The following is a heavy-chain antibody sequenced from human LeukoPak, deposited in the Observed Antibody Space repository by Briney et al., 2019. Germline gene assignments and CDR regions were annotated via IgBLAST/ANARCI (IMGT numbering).Heavy chain of an antibody. D-gene: IGHD3-22*01. J-gene: IGHJ4*02. CDR1: GFTFSSYG. V-gene: IGHV3-30*03. Sequence: PGGSLRLSCAASGFTFSSYGMHWVRQAPGKGLEWVAVISYDGSNKYYADSVKGRFTISRDNSKNTLYLQMNSPRAEDTAVYYCARDQVPYDSSGYRLDYWGQGTLVTVSS. CDR2: ISYDGSNK. CDR3: ARDQVPYDSSGYRLDY.